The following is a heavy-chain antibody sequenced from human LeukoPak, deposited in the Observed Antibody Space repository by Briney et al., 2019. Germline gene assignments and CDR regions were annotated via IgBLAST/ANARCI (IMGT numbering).Heavy chain of an antibody. Sequence: GGSLRPSCAASGFNFNNYWMHWVRQAPGKGLVWVSRINIDGSSISYADSVKGRFTISRDNAKETLDLQMNSPRAEDTAVYYCATVEDTSAYFDYWGQGMLVTVSS. CDR2: INIDGSSI. V-gene: IGHV3-74*01. J-gene: IGHJ4*02. CDR1: GFNFNNYW. CDR3: ATVEDTSAYFDY. D-gene: IGHD1-1*01.